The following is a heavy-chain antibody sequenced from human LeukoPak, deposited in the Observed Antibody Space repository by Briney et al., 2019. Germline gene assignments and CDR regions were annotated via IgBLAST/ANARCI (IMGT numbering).Heavy chain of an antibody. Sequence: GASVKVSCKASGGTFSSYAISWVRQAPGQGLEWMGWINPNSGGTNYAQKFQGRVTMTRDTSISTAYMELSRLRSDDTAVYYCARDRVATIHSPWFDPWGQGTLVTVSS. CDR2: INPNSGGT. V-gene: IGHV1-2*02. D-gene: IGHD5-12*01. CDR1: GGTFSSYA. J-gene: IGHJ5*02. CDR3: ARDRVATIHSPWFDP.